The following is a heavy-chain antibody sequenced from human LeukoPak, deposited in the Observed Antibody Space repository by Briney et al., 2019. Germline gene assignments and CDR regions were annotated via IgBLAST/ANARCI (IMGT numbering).Heavy chain of an antibody. V-gene: IGHV3-21*01. CDR1: GFNFSRYS. CDR2: ISSGSSYI. CDR3: ARAPRYGDP. D-gene: IGHD5-18*01. J-gene: IGHJ5*02. Sequence: PGGTLRLSCAASGFNFSRYSMNWVRQAPGKGLEWVSSISSGSSYIYYADAVAGRFTISRDNAKNSLSLQMNCLRAEDTAVYYCARAPRYGDPWGQGTLVSVSS.